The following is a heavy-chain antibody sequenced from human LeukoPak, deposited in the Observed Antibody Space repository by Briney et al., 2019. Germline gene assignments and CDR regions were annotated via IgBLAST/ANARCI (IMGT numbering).Heavy chain of an antibody. CDR3: AREGYYDSSGYYSRIYTDAFDI. V-gene: IGHV4-59*01. Sequence: PSETLSLTCTVSGGSISSYYWSWIRQPPGKGLEWIGYIYYSGSTNYNPSLKSRVTISVDTSKNQFSLELSSVTAADTAVYYCAREGYYDSSGYYSRIYTDAFDIWGQGTMVTVSS. CDR2: IYYSGST. CDR1: GGSISSYY. D-gene: IGHD3-22*01. J-gene: IGHJ3*02.